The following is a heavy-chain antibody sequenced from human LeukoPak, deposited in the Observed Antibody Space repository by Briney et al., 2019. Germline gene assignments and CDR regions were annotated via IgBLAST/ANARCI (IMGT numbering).Heavy chain of an antibody. V-gene: IGHV3-21*01. Sequence: PGGSLRLSCAASGFTFSSYSMNWVRKAPGKGLEWVSSISSSSSYIYYADSVKGRFTISRDNAKNSLYLQMNSLRAEDTAVYYCARIRGSYFFDYWGQGTLVTVSS. D-gene: IGHD1-26*01. CDR3: ARIRGSYFFDY. CDR2: ISSSSSYI. J-gene: IGHJ4*02. CDR1: GFTFSSYS.